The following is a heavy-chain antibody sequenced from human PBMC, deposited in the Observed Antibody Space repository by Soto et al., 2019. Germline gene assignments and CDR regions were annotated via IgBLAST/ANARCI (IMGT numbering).Heavy chain of an antibody. D-gene: IGHD5-12*01. CDR3: ARANSGDDDEFDY. Sequence: SVKVSCKASVYTFTGYYIHWVRQAPGQGLEWMGWISPNSGGTNSAHKFQGRVTMTRDTPINSVYMELSRLRSDDTAVYYCARANSGDDDEFDYWGQGTPVTVSS. CDR2: ISPNSGGT. J-gene: IGHJ4*02. CDR1: VYTFTGYY. V-gene: IGHV1-2*07.